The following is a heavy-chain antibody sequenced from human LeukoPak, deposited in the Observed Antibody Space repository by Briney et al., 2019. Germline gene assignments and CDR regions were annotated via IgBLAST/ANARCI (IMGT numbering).Heavy chain of an antibody. V-gene: IGHV4-59*08. D-gene: IGHD6-19*01. CDR1: GGSISSYY. CDR2: IYYSGST. J-gene: IGHJ3*02. Sequence: SETLSLTCSVSGGSISSYYWSWIRQPPGKGLEWIGYIYYSGSTNYNPSLKSRVTMSVDTSKNQFSLKLTSVTAADTAVYYCARLRPVAGYDAFDIWGHGTMVTVSS. CDR3: ARLRPVAGYDAFDI.